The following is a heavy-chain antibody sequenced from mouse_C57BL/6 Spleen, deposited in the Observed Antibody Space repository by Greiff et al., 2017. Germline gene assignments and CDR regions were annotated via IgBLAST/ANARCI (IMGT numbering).Heavy chain of an antibody. CDR2: IYPGSGNT. V-gene: IGHV1-66*01. D-gene: IGHD2-4*01. J-gene: IGHJ2*01. CDR3: ARGGYYDYDGTGYYFDY. CDR1: GYSFTSYY. Sequence: VQLQQSGPELVKPGASVKISCKASGYSFTSYYIHWVKQRPGQGLEWIGWIYPGSGNTKYNEKFKGKATLTADTSSSTAYMQLSSLTSEDSAVYYCARGGYYDYDGTGYYFDYWGQGTTLTVSS.